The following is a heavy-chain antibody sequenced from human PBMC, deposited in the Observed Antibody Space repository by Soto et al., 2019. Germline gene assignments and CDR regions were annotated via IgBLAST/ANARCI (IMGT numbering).Heavy chain of an antibody. Sequence: ASVKVSCKASGFTFTSSAVQWVRQARGQRLEWIGWIVVGSGNTNYAQKFQERVTITRDMSTSTAYMELSSLRSEDTAVYYCAAAHPVQYYDSSGYPQGVYYYGMDVWGQGTMVNVSS. CDR1: GFTFTSSA. D-gene: IGHD3-22*01. CDR3: AAAHPVQYYDSSGYPQGVYYYGMDV. CDR2: IVVGSGNT. J-gene: IGHJ6*02. V-gene: IGHV1-58*01.